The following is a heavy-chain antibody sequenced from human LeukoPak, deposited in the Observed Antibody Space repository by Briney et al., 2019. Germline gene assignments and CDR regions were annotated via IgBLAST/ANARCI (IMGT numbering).Heavy chain of an antibody. CDR3: ARDAVDTANAV. V-gene: IGHV3-74*01. Sequence: GGSLRLSCAASGFTFTTYWMHWVRQAPGKGLVWVSHINSDGSITSYADSVKGRFTISRDNAKNTLYPQMNSLRAEDTAVYYCARDAVDTANAVWGQGTTVTVSS. CDR1: GFTFTTYW. J-gene: IGHJ6*02. CDR2: INSDGSIT. D-gene: IGHD5-18*01.